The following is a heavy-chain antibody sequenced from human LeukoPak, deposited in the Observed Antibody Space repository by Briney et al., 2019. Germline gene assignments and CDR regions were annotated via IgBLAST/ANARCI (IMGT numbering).Heavy chain of an antibody. CDR3: ARDRRGRDELSPRRFDP. D-gene: IGHD3-16*01. CDR1: GYTFTSYG. Sequence: ASVKVSCKASGYTFTSYGISWVRQAPGQGLEWMGWISAYNGNTNYAQKLQGRVTMTTDTSTSTAYMELRSLRSDDTAVYYCARDRRGRDELSPRRFDPWGQGTLVTVSS. J-gene: IGHJ5*02. V-gene: IGHV1-18*01. CDR2: ISAYNGNT.